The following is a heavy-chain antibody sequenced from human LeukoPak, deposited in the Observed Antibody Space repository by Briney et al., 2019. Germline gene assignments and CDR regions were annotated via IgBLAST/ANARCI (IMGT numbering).Heavy chain of an antibody. CDR3: ARGLRGWELYYYYYYMDV. J-gene: IGHJ6*03. CDR2: MNPNSGNT. V-gene: IGHV1-8*01. CDR1: GYTFTSND. D-gene: IGHD1-26*01. Sequence: GASVKVSCKASGYTFTSNDFHWVRQSPGQGLEWMGWMNPNSGNTGYAQKFQGRVTITRNTSISTAYMELSSLRSEDTAVYYCARGLRGWELYYYYYYMDVWGKGTTVTVSS.